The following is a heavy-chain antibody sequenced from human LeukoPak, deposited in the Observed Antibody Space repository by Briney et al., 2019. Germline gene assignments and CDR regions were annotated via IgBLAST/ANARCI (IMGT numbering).Heavy chain of an antibody. V-gene: IGHV3-30*02. J-gene: IGHJ4*02. CDR1: AFTFSRYG. Sequence: GGSLRLSCAASAFTFSRYGMHWVRQAPGKGLEWVTFIRYDGSKKYYADSVKGRFTISRDNSKNTLYLQMNRLSAEGTAVYYCARDFGQWQLNGGYYFDYWGQGTLVTVSS. D-gene: IGHD1-26*01. CDR3: ARDFGQWQLNGGYYFDY. CDR2: IRYDGSKK.